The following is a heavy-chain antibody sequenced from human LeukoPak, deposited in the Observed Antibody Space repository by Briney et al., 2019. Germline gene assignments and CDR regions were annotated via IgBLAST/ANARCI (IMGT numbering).Heavy chain of an antibody. CDR3: ARGPATDIVLMVYAMSRHFDY. CDR2: SNHSGST. V-gene: IGHV4-34*01. CDR1: GGSFSGYY. J-gene: IGHJ4*02. Sequence: PSGTLSLTCAVYGGSFSGYYWSWIRQPPGKGLEWIGESNHSGSTNYNPSLKSRVTISVDTSKNQFSLKLSSVTAADTAVYYCARGPATDIVLMVYAMSRHFDYWGQGTLVTVSS. D-gene: IGHD2-8*01.